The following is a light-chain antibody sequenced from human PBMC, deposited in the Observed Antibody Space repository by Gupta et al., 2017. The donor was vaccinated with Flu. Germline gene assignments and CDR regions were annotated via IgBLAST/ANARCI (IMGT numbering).Light chain of an antibody. CDR2: GAS. V-gene: IGKV3-15*01. Sequence: EIVMTQSPATLSVSPGGRATLSCRASQSVSSNLAWYQQKPGQAPRLLIYGASTRATGIPARFSGSGSGTEFTLTISSLQSEDFAVYYCQQYNNWPPRATFGPGTKVDIK. J-gene: IGKJ3*01. CDR1: QSVSSN. CDR3: QQYNNWPPRAT.